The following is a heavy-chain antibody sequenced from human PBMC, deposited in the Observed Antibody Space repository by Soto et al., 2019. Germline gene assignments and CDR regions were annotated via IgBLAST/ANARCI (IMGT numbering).Heavy chain of an antibody. CDR3: ASRYAGNFDY. J-gene: IGHJ4*02. CDR1: GGSISSYY. V-gene: IGHV4-59*01. D-gene: IGHD2-8*01. CDR2: IYYSGST. Sequence: QVQLQESGPGLVKPSETLSLTCTVSGGSISSYYWSWIRQPPGKGLEWIGYIYYSGSTNYNPSLTSRVTLSVDTSKIQFSLKLSSVSAAATAVYYCASRYAGNFDYWCQGTLVAVSS.